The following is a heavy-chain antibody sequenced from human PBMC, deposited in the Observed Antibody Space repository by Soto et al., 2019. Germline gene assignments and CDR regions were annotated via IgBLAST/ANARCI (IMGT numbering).Heavy chain of an antibody. CDR2: ISSSSSYI. CDR3: ARVLRGDRKYYYHGMDV. Sequence: LRLSCAASGFTFSSYSMNWVRQAPGKGLEWVSSISSSSSYIYYADSVKGRFTISRDNAKNSLYLQMNSLRAEDTAVYYCARVLRGDRKYYYHGMDVWGQGTTVTVSS. CDR1: GFTFSSYS. J-gene: IGHJ6*02. V-gene: IGHV3-21*01. D-gene: IGHD4-17*01.